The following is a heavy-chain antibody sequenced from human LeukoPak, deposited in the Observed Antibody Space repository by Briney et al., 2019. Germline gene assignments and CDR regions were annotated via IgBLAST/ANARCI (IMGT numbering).Heavy chain of an antibody. CDR2: IYYSGST. V-gene: IGHV4-59*01. CDR1: GGSISSYY. D-gene: IGHD6-19*01. Sequence: SETLSLTRTVSGGSISSYYWSWIRQPPGKGLEWIGYIYYSGSTNYNPSLKSRVTISVDTSKNQFSLKLSSVTAADTAVYYCAISIAVAGLDYYYGMDVWGQGTTVTVSS. CDR3: AISIAVAGLDYYYGMDV. J-gene: IGHJ6*02.